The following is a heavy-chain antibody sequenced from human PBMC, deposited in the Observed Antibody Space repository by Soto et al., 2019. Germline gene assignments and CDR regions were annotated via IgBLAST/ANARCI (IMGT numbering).Heavy chain of an antibody. J-gene: IGHJ6*02. Sequence: GGSLRLSCSASGFTFSTYPMHWVRQAPGKGLEYVSAVSSNGRSTYYADSVKGRFTISRDNSKNTLYLQMSSLRGEDTAVYYCVKVAGHSYGYGGYYYGMAVWAQGTTVTVSS. D-gene: IGHD5-18*01. V-gene: IGHV3-64D*06. CDR1: GFTFSTYP. CDR3: VKVAGHSYGYGGYYYGMAV. CDR2: VSSNGRST.